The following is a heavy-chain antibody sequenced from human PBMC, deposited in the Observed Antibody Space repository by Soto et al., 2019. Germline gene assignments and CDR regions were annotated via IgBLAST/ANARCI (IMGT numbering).Heavy chain of an antibody. D-gene: IGHD5-12*01. CDR1: GFTFSDYY. CDR3: ARGEGMGGLHIVATVGVGYYCYMDV. V-gene: IGHV3-11*01. J-gene: IGHJ6*03. CDR2: ISSSGSTI. Sequence: QVQLVESGGGLVKPGGSLRLSCAASGFTFSDYYMSWIRQAPGKGLEWVSYISSSGSTIYYADSVKGRFTISRDNAKNSLYLQMNSLGAEDTAVYYCARGEGMGGLHIVATVGVGYYCYMDVWGKGTTVTVSS.